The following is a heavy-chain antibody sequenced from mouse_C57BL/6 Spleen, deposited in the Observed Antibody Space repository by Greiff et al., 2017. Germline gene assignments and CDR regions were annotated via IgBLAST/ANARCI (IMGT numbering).Heavy chain of an antibody. J-gene: IGHJ3*01. CDR1: GYTFTSYW. D-gene: IGHD2-2*01. V-gene: IGHV1-52*01. CDR3: ARWDGYDEGFAY. Sequence: QVQLQQPGAELVRPGSSVKLSCKASGYTFTSYWMHWVKQRPIQGLEWIGNIDPSDSATYYNQQFKDKATLTVDKSSSTAYMQLSSLTSEDSAVYYCARWDGYDEGFAYWGQGTLVTVSA. CDR2: IDPSDSAT.